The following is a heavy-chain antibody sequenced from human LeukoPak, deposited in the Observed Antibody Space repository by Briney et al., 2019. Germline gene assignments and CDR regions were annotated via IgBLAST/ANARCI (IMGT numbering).Heavy chain of an antibody. D-gene: IGHD6-19*01. V-gene: IGHV3-7*03. CDR2: IKQDGSEK. CDR1: GFTFSSYW. CDR3: ARRIAVAATINWFDP. J-gene: IGHJ5*02. Sequence: GGSLRLSCAASGFTFSSYWMSWVRQAPGKGLEWVANIKQDGSEKYYVDSVKSRFTISRDNAKNSLYLQMNSLRAEDTAVYYCARRIAVAATINWFDPWGQGTLVTVSS.